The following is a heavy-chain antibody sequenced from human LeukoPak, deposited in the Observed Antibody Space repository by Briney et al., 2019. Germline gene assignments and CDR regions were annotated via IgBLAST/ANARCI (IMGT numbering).Heavy chain of an antibody. D-gene: IGHD6-13*01. J-gene: IGHJ4*02. V-gene: IGHV1-8*01. CDR2: MYPNSGNT. CDR3: ARGLNEAAGSPFFVY. CDR1: GYTFTSYD. Sequence: GASVKVSCKASGYTFTSYDINWVRQATGQGLEWMGWMYPNSGNTGYAQKFQGRVTLTRKTSISPAYMELSSLRSEDTAVYYCARGLNEAAGSPFFVYWGQGTLVTVSS.